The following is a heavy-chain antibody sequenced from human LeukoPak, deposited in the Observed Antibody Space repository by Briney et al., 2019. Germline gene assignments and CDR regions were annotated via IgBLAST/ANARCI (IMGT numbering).Heavy chain of an antibody. CDR3: ARGAHNSGSIPGRPNFYGMDV. Sequence: GGSLRLSCAASGFTFIDHYMDWVRQAPGEGLEWVGRTRDKANSHTTIYAASVKGRFTISRDDSKNSLYLQMNSLKTEDTAVYYCARGAHNSGSIPGRPNFYGMDVWGQGTTVTVSS. CDR2: TRDKANSHTT. CDR1: GFTFIDHY. J-gene: IGHJ6*02. V-gene: IGHV3-72*01. D-gene: IGHD5-12*01.